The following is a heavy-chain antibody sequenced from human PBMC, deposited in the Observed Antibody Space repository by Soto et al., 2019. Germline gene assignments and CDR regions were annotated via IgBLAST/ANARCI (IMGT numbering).Heavy chain of an antibody. Sequence: EVQLVESGGGLVQPGGSLRLSCAASGFSFSTYSMNWVRQAPGKGLEWVSYISSRSYTIYYVDSVKGRFTISRDNAKNPLYLEMNRLRDEDTAVYYCARGGSSSDNGMDVWGQGTTVTVSS. J-gene: IGHJ6*02. CDR3: ARGGSSSDNGMDV. CDR2: ISSRSYTI. D-gene: IGHD6-6*01. V-gene: IGHV3-48*02. CDR1: GFSFSTYS.